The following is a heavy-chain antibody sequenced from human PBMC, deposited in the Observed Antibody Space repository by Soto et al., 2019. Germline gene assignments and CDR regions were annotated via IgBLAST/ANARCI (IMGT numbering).Heavy chain of an antibody. J-gene: IGHJ6*02. V-gene: IGHV1-18*01. D-gene: IGHD3-16*02. CDR2: ISAYNGNT. CDR3: ARDLPSNRLVIDYYGMDV. Sequence: ASVKVSCKASGYTFTSYGISWVRQAPGQGLEWMGWISAYNGNTNYAQKLQGRVTMTTDTSTSTAYMELRSLRSDDTAVYYCARDLPSNRLVIDYYGMDVWGQGTTVTVSS. CDR1: GYTFTSYG.